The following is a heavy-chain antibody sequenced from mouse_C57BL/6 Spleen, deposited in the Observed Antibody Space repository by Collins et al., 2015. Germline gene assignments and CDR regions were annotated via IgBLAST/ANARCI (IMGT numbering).Heavy chain of an antibody. CDR3: NDGGYYGSSYEGDY. CDR1: GFNIKDYY. D-gene: IGHD1-1*01. J-gene: IGHJ4*01. Sequence: EVQLQQSGAELVRSGASVKLSCTASGFNIKDYYMHWVKQRPEQGLEWIGWIDPENGDTEYAPKFQGKATMTADTSSNTAYLQLSSLTSEDTAVYYCNDGGYYGSSYEGDYWGQGTSVTVSS. CDR2: IDPENGDT. V-gene: IGHV14-4*02.